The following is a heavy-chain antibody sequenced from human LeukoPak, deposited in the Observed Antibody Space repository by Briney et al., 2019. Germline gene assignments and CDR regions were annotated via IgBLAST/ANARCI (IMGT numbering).Heavy chain of an antibody. CDR3: ARDCSGGRCYGAFDI. CDR1: GGTFGRYA. Sequence: ASVKVSCKASGGTFGRYAITWVRQAPGQRLEWMGGVSPIYGTSDYAQRFQGRVTISADESTSTAFLEVRSLGSEDTAVYYCARDCSGGRCYGAFDIWGQGTLVIVSS. CDR2: VSPIYGTS. V-gene: IGHV1-69*01. J-gene: IGHJ3*02. D-gene: IGHD2-15*01.